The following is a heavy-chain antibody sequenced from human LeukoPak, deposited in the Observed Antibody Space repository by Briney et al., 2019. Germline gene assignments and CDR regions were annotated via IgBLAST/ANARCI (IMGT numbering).Heavy chain of an antibody. Sequence: GGSLRLSCAASGFTISTYAMHWVRQAPGKGLEFVSGISSNGAGTYYANSVKGRFTISRDNSKNTLYLQMGSLRAEDMAVYCCARDAGSGSYYYYYYMDVWGKGTTVTISS. D-gene: IGHD1-26*01. V-gene: IGHV3-64*01. J-gene: IGHJ6*03. CDR2: ISSNGAGT. CDR3: ARDAGSGSYYYYYYMDV. CDR1: GFTISTYA.